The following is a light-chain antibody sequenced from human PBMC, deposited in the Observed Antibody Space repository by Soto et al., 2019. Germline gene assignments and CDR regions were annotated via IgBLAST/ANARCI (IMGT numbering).Light chain of an antibody. V-gene: IGKV3-11*01. J-gene: IGKJ1*01. Sequence: EIVLTQSPATLSLSPGERATLSCTASQSVNSYLAWYQHRPGQAPRLLIYDTFNRATGVPARFSGSGSGTDFTLTISSLEPEDFAVYYCQQYNDWPLTFGQGTKVEI. CDR1: QSVNSY. CDR3: QQYNDWPLT. CDR2: DTF.